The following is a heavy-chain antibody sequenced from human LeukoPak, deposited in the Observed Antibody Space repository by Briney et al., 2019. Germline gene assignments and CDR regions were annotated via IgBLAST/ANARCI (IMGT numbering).Heavy chain of an antibody. J-gene: IGHJ4*02. CDR3: ARGENWAFGY. V-gene: IGHV3-7*01. D-gene: IGHD7-27*01. Sequence: PGGSLRLSCAASGFTFSSHWMDWVRQAPGKGLEWVANINQDGSEINYVDSVKGRFTISRDNAKDSLYLQMNSLRAGDTAVYYCARGENWAFGYCGQGTLVTVSS. CDR2: INQDGSEI. CDR1: GFTFSSHW.